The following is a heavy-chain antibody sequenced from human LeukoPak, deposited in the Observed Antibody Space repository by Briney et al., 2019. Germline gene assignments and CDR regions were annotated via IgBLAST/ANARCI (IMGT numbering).Heavy chain of an antibody. D-gene: IGHD1-26*01. CDR1: GGSISSGGYY. CDR3: ARLPGGGSVDY. J-gene: IGHJ4*02. CDR2: IYYSGST. Sequence: SQTLSLTCTVSGGSISSGGYYWSWIRQHPGKGLEWIGYIYYSGSTYYNPSLKSRVTISVVTSKNQFSLKLSSVTAADTAVYYCARLPGGGSVDYWGQGTLVTVSS. V-gene: IGHV4-31*03.